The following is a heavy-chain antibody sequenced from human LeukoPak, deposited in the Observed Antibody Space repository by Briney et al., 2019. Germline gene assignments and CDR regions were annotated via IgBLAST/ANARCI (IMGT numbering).Heavy chain of an antibody. D-gene: IGHD6-19*01. J-gene: IGHJ4*02. CDR2: IGGSGDNI. Sequence: GGSLRLSCATSGFSFSYYPMTRVRQAPGKGLEWVSVIGGSGDNIHFADSVKGRFTISRDNSKNTLYLQMNSLRAEDTAVYYCAKDWAVAGTPDYWGQGTLVTVSS. CDR1: GFSFSYYP. V-gene: IGHV3-23*01. CDR3: AKDWAVAGTPDY.